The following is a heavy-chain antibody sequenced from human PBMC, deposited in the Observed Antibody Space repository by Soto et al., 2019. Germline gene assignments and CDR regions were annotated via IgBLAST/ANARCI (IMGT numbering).Heavy chain of an antibody. CDR2: ISSSGSTI. Sequence: GGSLRLSCAASGFTFSSYEMNWVRRAPGKGLEWVSYISSSGSTIYYADSVKGRFTISRDNAKNSLYLQMNSLRAEDTAVYYCARDTDYYYGMDVWGQGTTVTVSS. CDR3: ARDTDYYYGMDV. V-gene: IGHV3-48*03. CDR1: GFTFSSYE. J-gene: IGHJ6*02.